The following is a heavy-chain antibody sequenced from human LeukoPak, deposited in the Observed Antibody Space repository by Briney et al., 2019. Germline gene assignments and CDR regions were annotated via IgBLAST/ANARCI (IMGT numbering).Heavy chain of an antibody. CDR3: ARAKKRYDYGDYKNWFDP. CDR2: IYYSGST. CDR1: GGSISSYY. J-gene: IGHJ5*02. Sequence: SETLSLTCTVSGGSISSYYWSWIRQPPGKGLEWIGYIYYSGSTNYNPSLKSRVTISVDTSKNQFSLRLSSVTAADTAVYYCARAKKRYDYGDYKNWFDPWGQGTLVTVSS. V-gene: IGHV4-59*01. D-gene: IGHD4-17*01.